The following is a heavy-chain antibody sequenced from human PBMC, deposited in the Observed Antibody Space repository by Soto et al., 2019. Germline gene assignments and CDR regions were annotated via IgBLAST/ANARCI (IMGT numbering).Heavy chain of an antibody. V-gene: IGHV1-58*02. J-gene: IGHJ6*02. CDR3: AAAPWITIFGVAEDYYGMDV. CDR1: GGTFSSYA. D-gene: IGHD3-3*01. CDR2: IVVGSGNT. Sequence: SVKVSCKASGGTFSSYAISWVRQAPGQRLEWIGWIVVGSGNTNYAQKFQERVTITRDMSTSTAYMELSSLRSEDTAVYYCAAAPWITIFGVAEDYYGMDVWGQGTTVTVSS.